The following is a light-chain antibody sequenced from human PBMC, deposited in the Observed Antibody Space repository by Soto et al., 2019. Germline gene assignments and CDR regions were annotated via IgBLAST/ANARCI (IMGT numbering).Light chain of an antibody. CDR3: QQTNTFPYT. CDR2: AAS. Sequence: DIQMTQSPSFVSASVGDRVTISCRENQDISTWLAWYQQKPGKAPKLLIYAASSLQSGVPSRFSVSGSGTDFTLTISSLQPEDFATYYCQQTNTFPYTFGQGTKLEIK. CDR1: QDISTW. J-gene: IGKJ2*01. V-gene: IGKV1-12*01.